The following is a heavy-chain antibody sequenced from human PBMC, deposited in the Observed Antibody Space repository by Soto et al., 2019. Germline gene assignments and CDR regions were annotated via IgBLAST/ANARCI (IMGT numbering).Heavy chain of an antibody. V-gene: IGHV3-30*03. Sequence: QVQLLESGGGVVQPGRSLRLSCAASGFTFSSYGMHWVRQAPGKGLEWVALISYDGSYKYYADSVQGRLTISRDNSKDTLYLQINSLRVEDTAVYYCGAGQFFSDYWGQGTLVTISS. J-gene: IGHJ4*02. CDR3: GAGQFFSDY. CDR2: ISYDGSYK. CDR1: GFTFSSYG. D-gene: IGHD6-13*01.